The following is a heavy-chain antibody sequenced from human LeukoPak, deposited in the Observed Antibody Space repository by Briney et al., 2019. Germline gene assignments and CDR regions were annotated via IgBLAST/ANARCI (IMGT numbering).Heavy chain of an antibody. CDR1: GFTFSSYG. J-gene: IGHJ3*02. D-gene: IGHD6-6*01. Sequence: AGGSLRLSCAASGFTFSSYGMHWVRQAPGKGLEWVAVIWYDGSNKYYADSVKGRFTISRDNSKNTPYLQMNSLRAEDTAVYYCAKGSIAARYVPSYHDAFDIWGQGTMVTVSS. CDR2: IWYDGSNK. V-gene: IGHV3-33*06. CDR3: AKGSIAARYVPSYHDAFDI.